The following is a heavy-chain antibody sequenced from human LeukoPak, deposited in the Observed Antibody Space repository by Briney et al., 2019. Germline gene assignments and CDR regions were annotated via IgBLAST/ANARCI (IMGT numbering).Heavy chain of an antibody. V-gene: IGHV1-69*06. CDR1: GGTFSSYA. J-gene: IGHJ4*02. CDR3: ASSEVGYSYGYSNY. CDR2: IIPIFGTA. Sequence: SVKVSCKASGGTFSSYAISWVRQAPGQGLEWMGGIIPIFGTANYAQKFQGRVMITADKSTSTAYMELSSLRSEDTAVYYCASSEVGYSYGYSNYWGQGTLVTVSS. D-gene: IGHD5-18*01.